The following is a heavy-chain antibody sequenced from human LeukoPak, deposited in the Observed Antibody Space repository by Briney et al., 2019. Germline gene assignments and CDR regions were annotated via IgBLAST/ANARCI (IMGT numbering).Heavy chain of an antibody. CDR1: GGSISSYY. Sequence: PSETLSLTCTVSGGSISSYYWSWVRQPPGKGVEGMGDIYHSGSTDYNPSLKSRVTISVDTSKSQFSLKLTSVTAADTAVYYCATLTTVVTAYYFDHWGQGTLVTVSS. V-gene: IGHV4-4*09. D-gene: IGHD4-23*01. CDR3: ATLTTVVTAYYFDH. J-gene: IGHJ4*02. CDR2: IYHSGST.